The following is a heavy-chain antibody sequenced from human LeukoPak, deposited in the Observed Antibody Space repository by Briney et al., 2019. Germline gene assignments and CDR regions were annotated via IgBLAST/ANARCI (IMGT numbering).Heavy chain of an antibody. D-gene: IGHD1-26*01. J-gene: IGHJ3*02. CDR3: ARDKRSYWVSGGTDAFDI. Sequence: ASVKLSFKSTGHTFTVSAFSWVRQAPGQGLEWMGWIGVYNGNTDYTERLQGRVTMTTDTSTSTAYMELRNLRSEDTAVYYCARDKRSYWVSGGTDAFDIWGEGTMVTVSS. CDR2: IGVYNGNT. CDR1: GHTFTVSA. V-gene: IGHV1-18*01.